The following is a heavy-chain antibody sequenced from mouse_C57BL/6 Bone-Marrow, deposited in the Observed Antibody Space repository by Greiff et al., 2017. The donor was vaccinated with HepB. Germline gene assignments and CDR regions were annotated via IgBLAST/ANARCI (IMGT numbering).Heavy chain of an antibody. Sequence: QVQLQQPGAELVKPGASVKMSCKASGYTFTSYWITWVKQRPGQGLEWIGDIYPGRGSTNYNEKFKSKATLTVDTSSSTAYMQLSSMTSEDPAVYYVASDGTLVGPSFDYWAQATTLTFS. V-gene: IGHV1-55*01. CDR3: ASDGTLVGPSFDY. CDR2: IYPGRGST. D-gene: IGHD1-1*01. J-gene: IGHJ2*01. CDR1: GYTFTSYW.